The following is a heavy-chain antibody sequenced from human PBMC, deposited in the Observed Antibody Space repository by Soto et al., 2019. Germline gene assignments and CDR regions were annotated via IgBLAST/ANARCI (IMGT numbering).Heavy chain of an antibody. J-gene: IGHJ4*02. CDR1: GFIFSIFA. CDR3: ATPVGGTGLLLVPQDY. Sequence: PWGSLRFSCESSGFIFSIFAMNWVRQAPGKGLEWVSSISGSGGSSYYADSVKGRFTISRDNSKNTLYLQMNSLRADDSAIYYCATPVGGTGLLLVPQDYWGQGTLVTVS. CDR2: ISGSGGSS. V-gene: IGHV3-23*01. D-gene: IGHD2-15*01.